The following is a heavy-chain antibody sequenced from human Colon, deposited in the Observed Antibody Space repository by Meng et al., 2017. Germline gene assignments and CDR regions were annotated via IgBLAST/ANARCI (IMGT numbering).Heavy chain of an antibody. V-gene: IGHV1-46*04. CDR2: TNPSGGGT. CDR3: ARETNGYNALDH. Sequence: QGQVVQAGAEVKKPGASVKISCKASGYPFTKYVVHWVRQAPGQGLEWMGITNPSGGGTMNAQKLQGRVTMTRDTSTTTVYMELSGLTSEDTAVYYCARETNGYNALDHWGQGTLVTVSS. CDR1: GYPFTKYV. J-gene: IGHJ4*02. D-gene: IGHD5-24*01.